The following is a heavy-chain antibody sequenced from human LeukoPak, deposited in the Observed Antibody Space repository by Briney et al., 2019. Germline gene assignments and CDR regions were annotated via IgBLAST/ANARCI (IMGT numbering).Heavy chain of an antibody. Sequence: GGSLRLSCAASGFTVSSNYMSWVRQAPGKGLEWVSVIYSGGSTYYADSVKGRFTISRDNSKNALYLQMNSLRAEDTAVYYCASGASYFREVDYWGQGTLVTVSS. CDR2: IYSGGST. J-gene: IGHJ4*02. CDR3: ASGASYFREVDY. CDR1: GFTVSSNY. D-gene: IGHD3-9*01. V-gene: IGHV3-53*05.